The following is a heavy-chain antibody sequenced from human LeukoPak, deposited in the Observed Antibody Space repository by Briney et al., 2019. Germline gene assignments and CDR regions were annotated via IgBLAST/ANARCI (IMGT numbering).Heavy chain of an antibody. CDR3: AKVQTPYCSSTSCYNFDY. CDR2: ISGSGNST. Sequence: GSLRLSCAASGFTFSSYAMTWVRQAPGKGLEWVSAISGSGNSTYYADSVKGRFTIFRDNSKNTLYLQINSLRAEDTAVYYCAKVQTPYCSSTSCYNFDYWGQGTLVTVSS. V-gene: IGHV3-23*01. D-gene: IGHD2-2*02. CDR1: GFTFSSYA. J-gene: IGHJ4*02.